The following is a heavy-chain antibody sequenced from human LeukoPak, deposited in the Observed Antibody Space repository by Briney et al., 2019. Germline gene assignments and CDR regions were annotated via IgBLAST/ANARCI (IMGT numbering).Heavy chain of an antibody. Sequence: GGSLRLSCAASGFTFSSYAMSWVRQAPGKGLEWVSAISGSGGSTYYADSVKGRFTLSRDNSKNTLYLQMNSLRAEDTAVYYCAKDGGSGWYGYWGQGTLVTVSS. CDR2: ISGSGGST. V-gene: IGHV3-23*01. CDR1: GFTFSSYA. CDR3: AKDGGSGWYGY. J-gene: IGHJ4*02. D-gene: IGHD6-19*01.